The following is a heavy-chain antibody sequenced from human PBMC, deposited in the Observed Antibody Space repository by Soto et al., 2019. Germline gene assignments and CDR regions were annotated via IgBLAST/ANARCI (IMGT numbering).Heavy chain of an antibody. V-gene: IGHV3-9*01. CDR2: INWDSGDI. CDR1: GISFDDYA. CDR3: AKDTAPGFYDANGHLDY. Sequence: GRSLRLSCVVSGISFDDYAMHWVRQVPGKGLEWVSGINWDSGDIGYADSVKGRFTISRDNAKNSLYLQMNSLKTEDTALYYCAKDTAPGFYDANGHLDYWGQGTPVTVS. D-gene: IGHD2-8*01. J-gene: IGHJ4*02.